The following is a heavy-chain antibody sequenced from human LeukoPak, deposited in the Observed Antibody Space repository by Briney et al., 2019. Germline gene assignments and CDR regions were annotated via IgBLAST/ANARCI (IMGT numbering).Heavy chain of an antibody. J-gene: IGHJ4*02. V-gene: IGHV3-30*18. CDR2: ISYDGSNK. CDR1: GFTFSSYG. CDR3: AKDGQLLCYFDY. Sequence: PGGSLRLSCAASGFTFSSYGMHWVRQAPGKGLEWVAVISYDGSNKYYADSVKGRFTISRDNSKNTLYLQMNSLRAEDTAVYYCAKDGQLLCYFDYWGQGTLVTVSS. D-gene: IGHD2-2*01.